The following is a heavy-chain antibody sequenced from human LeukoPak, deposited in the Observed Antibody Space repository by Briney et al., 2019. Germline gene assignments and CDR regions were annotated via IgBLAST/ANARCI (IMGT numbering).Heavy chain of an antibody. D-gene: IGHD2-8*01. Sequence: SETLSLTCTVSGASISTYYWSWIRQPPGKGLEWIGYIYYSGTTNYNPSLKSRVTISLDTSENQFSLQLSTVTAADTAVYYCARESTSGFDYWGQGTLVTVSS. CDR3: ARESTSGFDY. J-gene: IGHJ4*02. V-gene: IGHV4-59*01. CDR2: IYYSGTT. CDR1: GASISTYY.